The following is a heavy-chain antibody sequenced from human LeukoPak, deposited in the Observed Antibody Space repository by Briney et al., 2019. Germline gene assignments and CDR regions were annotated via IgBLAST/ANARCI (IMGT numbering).Heavy chain of an antibody. CDR3: ARVQYLLWFGESHPPGWFDP. Sequence: SETLSLTCTVSGGSISSYYWSWIRQPPGKGLEWIGYIYYSGSTNYNPSLKSRVTISVDTSKNQFSLKLSSVTAADTAVYYCARVQYLLWFGESHPPGWFDPWGQGTLVTVSS. CDR1: GGSISSYY. CDR2: IYYSGST. J-gene: IGHJ5*02. D-gene: IGHD3-10*01. V-gene: IGHV4-59*01.